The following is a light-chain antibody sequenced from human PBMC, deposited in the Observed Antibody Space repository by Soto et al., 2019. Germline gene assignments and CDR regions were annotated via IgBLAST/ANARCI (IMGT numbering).Light chain of an antibody. V-gene: IGKV1-33*01. Sequence: DIPMTQSPSSLSASVGDRVTITCQASQGIANYLNWYQQKQGKAPKVLIYDASSLKKGVPSRFSGSGSGTDFTFTISSLQPEDIATYYCQQYDDLLPSFGQGTKLEIK. J-gene: IGKJ2*01. CDR1: QGIANY. CDR3: QQYDDLLPS. CDR2: DAS.